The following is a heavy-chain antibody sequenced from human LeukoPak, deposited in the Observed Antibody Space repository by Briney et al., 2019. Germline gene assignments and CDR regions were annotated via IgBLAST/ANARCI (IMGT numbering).Heavy chain of an antibody. CDR3: ARGYGIAAAGYRH. Sequence: SETLSLTCAVYGGSFRGYYWSWIRQPPGKGPEWIGEINHSGSTNYNPSLKSRVTTSVDTSKHQFSLKLSSVTAADTAVYYCARGYGIAAAGYRHWGQGTLVTVSS. V-gene: IGHV4-34*01. CDR1: GGSFRGYY. CDR2: INHSGST. D-gene: IGHD6-13*01. J-gene: IGHJ1*01.